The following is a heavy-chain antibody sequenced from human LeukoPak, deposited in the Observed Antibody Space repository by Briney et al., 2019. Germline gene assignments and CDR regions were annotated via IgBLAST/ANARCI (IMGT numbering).Heavy chain of an antibody. D-gene: IGHD3-22*01. CDR2: IKEDGSEK. CDR3: ARDPGFGYYDSSGYFDY. V-gene: IGHV3-7*01. Sequence: GGSLRLSCAASGFTFSRYWMTWVRQAPGKGLEWVANIKEDGSEKYHVDSVKGRFTIPRDNAKNSLYLQMNSLRAEDTAVYYCARDPGFGYYDSSGYFDYWGQGTLVTVS. CDR1: GFTFSRYW. J-gene: IGHJ4*02.